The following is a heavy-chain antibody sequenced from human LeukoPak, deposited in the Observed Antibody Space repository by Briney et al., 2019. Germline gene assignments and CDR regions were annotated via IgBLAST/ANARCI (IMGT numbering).Heavy chain of an antibody. V-gene: IGHV4-34*01. CDR1: GGSFSGYY. D-gene: IGHD6-13*01. CDR2: INHSGST. Sequence: SETLSLTCAVYGGSFSGYYWSWIRQPPGKGLEWIGEINHSGSTNYNPSLKSRVTISVDTSKNQFSLKLSSVTAAETAVYYCAGPAAGTRHWGQGTVVPVPS. CDR3: AGPAAGTRH. J-gene: IGHJ1*01.